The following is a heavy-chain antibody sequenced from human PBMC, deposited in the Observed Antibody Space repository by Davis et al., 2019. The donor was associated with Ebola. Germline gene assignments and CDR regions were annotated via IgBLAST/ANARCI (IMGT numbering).Heavy chain of an antibody. CDR2: INPSGGST. CDR1: GYTFTSYY. Sequence: ASVKVSCKASGYTFTSYYMHWVRQAPGQGLEWMGIINPSGGSTSYAQKFQGRVTMTRDTSTSTVYMELSSLRSEDTAVYYCARGGLRIAARSRYYYGMDVWGQGTTVTVSS. J-gene: IGHJ6*02. D-gene: IGHD6-6*01. V-gene: IGHV1-46*01. CDR3: ARGGLRIAARSRYYYGMDV.